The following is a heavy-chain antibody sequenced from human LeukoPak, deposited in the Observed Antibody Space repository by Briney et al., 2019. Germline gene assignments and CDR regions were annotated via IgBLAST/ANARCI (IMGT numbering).Heavy chain of an antibody. CDR3: ASLIDY. CDR1: GFTFSSYA. V-gene: IGHV3-30-3*01. CDR2: ISYDGSNR. J-gene: IGHJ4*02. Sequence: GGSLRLSCAASGFTFSSYAMHWVRQAPGKGLEWVAVISYDGSNRYYADSVKGRFTISRDNSKNTLYLQMNSLRAEDTAVYYCASLIDYWGQGTLVTVSS.